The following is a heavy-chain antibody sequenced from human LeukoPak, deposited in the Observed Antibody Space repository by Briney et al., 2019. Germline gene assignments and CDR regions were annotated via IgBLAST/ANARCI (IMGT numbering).Heavy chain of an antibody. CDR2: ISPYNGNA. CDR1: GYTFTNYD. V-gene: IGHV1-18*01. J-gene: IGHJ6*03. Sequence: ASVKVSCKASGYTFTNYDISWVRQAPGQGLEWMGWISPYNGNANYAQNFQGRVTMTTHTSTSTAYMELRSLRSDDTAVYYCATDHRQSSSSSYYYYMDVWGTGTTVTVSS. CDR3: ATDHRQSSSSSYYYYMDV. D-gene: IGHD6-6*01.